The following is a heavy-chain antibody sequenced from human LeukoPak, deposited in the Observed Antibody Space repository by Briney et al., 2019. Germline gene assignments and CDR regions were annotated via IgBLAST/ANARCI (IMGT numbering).Heavy chain of an antibody. V-gene: IGHV1-46*01. Sequence: ASVKVSCKASGYTFTTYYMRWVRQAPGRGLEWMGIINPSSGSTSYAQKFQGRVTMTRDTSTSTVYMELSSLRSEDTAIYYCARVLGAHRYGSIDHWGQGTLLPVCS. CDR2: INPSSGST. J-gene: IGHJ4*02. D-gene: IGHD5-18*01. CDR1: GYTFTTYY. CDR3: ARVLGAHRYGSIDH.